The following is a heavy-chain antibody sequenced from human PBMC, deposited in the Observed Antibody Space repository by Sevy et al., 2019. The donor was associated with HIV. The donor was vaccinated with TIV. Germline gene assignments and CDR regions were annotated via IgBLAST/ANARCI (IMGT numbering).Heavy chain of an antibody. D-gene: IGHD2-15*01. CDR1: GFTFSSYS. CDR2: ISSSGSSI. Sequence: GGSLRLSCAASGFTFSSYSMNWVRQAPGKGLEWVSKISSSGSSIYYADSVKGRFTISRDNAKNSLNLQMNSLRAEDRAVYYCTRNGWSCDTVFDPWDRGTLVNVSS. CDR3: TRNGWSCDTVFDP. J-gene: IGHJ5*02. V-gene: IGHV3-48*04.